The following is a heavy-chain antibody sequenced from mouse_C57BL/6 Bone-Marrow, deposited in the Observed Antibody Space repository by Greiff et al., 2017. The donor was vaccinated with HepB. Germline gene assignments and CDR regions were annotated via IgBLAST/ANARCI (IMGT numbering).Heavy chain of an antibody. V-gene: IGHV1-52*01. CDR3: ARLRDTTVVDWYFDV. D-gene: IGHD1-1*01. Sequence: QVQLQQPGAELVRPGSAVKLSCKASGYTFTSYWMHWVKQRPIQGLEWIGNIDPSDSETHYNQKFKDKATLTVDKSSSTAYMQLSSLTSEDSAVYYCARLRDTTVVDWYFDVWGTGTTVTVSS. CDR1: GYTFTSYW. CDR2: IDPSDSET. J-gene: IGHJ1*03.